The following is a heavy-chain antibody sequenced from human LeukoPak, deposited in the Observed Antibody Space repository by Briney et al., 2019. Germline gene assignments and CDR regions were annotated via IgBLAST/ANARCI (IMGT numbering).Heavy chain of an antibody. CDR3: ARGPYCTNGVCYTWWFDP. J-gene: IGHJ5*02. CDR1: GYSFTTYA. V-gene: IGHV7-4-1*02. Sequence: ASVKVSCKASGYSFTTYAMNWLRQAPGQGLEWMGWINPNTGNPTYSPGFTGRFVFSLDTSVSTAYLQISSLKAEDTALYYCARGPYCTNGVCYTWWFDPWGQGTLVTVSS. D-gene: IGHD2-8*01. CDR2: INPNTGNP.